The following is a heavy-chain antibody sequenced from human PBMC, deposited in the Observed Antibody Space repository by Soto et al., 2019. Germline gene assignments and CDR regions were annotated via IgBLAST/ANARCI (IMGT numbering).Heavy chain of an antibody. V-gene: IGHV3-74*01. J-gene: IGHJ5*02. D-gene: IGHD3-10*01. CDR2: INSDGSST. CDR1: GFTFSSYW. Sequence: EVQLVESGGGLVQPGGSLRLSCAASGFTFSSYWMHWVRQAPGKGLVWVSRINSDGSSTSYADSVKGRFTISRDNAKNTLYLQMNRLRAEDTAVYYCARDTGYRFGEFNNWFDPWGQGTLVTVSS. CDR3: ARDTGYRFGEFNNWFDP.